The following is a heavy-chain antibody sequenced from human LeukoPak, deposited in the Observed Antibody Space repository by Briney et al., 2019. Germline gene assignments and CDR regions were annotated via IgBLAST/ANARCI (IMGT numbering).Heavy chain of an antibody. D-gene: IGHD6-6*01. J-gene: IGHJ4*02. CDR1: GFTFSSYW. CDR2: IKQDGSEK. Sequence: PGGSLRLSCAASGFTFSSYWMSWVRQAPGKGLEWVANIKQDGSEKYYVDSVKGRFTISRDNAKNSLYLQMNSLRAEDTAVYYCARDSSTLAARQMETDYWGQGTLVTVSS. V-gene: IGHV3-7*01. CDR3: ARDSSTLAARQMETDY.